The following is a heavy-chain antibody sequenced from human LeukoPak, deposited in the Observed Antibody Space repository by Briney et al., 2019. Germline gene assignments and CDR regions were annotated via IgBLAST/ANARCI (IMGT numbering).Heavy chain of an antibody. CDR3: ARVGYYYDSSGYYYRYYFEY. J-gene: IGHJ4*02. Sequence: SETLSLTCTVSGGSISSYYWSWIRQPPGKGLEWIGYIYYSGSTNYNPSLKSRVTISVDTSKNQFSLKLSSVTAADTAVYYCARVGYYYDSSGYYYRYYFEYWGQGTLVTVSS. CDR1: GGSISSYY. V-gene: IGHV4-59*01. D-gene: IGHD3-22*01. CDR2: IYYSGST.